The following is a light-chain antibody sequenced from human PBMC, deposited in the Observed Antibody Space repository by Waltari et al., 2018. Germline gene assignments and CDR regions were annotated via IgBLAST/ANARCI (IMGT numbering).Light chain of an antibody. V-gene: IGKV1D-12*01. CDR1: QGISIW. Sequence: IQMTQSPSSVSASVGDTVTITCRESQGISIWLAWYQQKAGRIPKILLYAASSLESGVPSRFSVSGSGTDFTLTITSLQPEDFATYYCQQAYYFPFTFGGGTKVEI. CDR2: AAS. CDR3: QQAYYFPFT. J-gene: IGKJ4*01.